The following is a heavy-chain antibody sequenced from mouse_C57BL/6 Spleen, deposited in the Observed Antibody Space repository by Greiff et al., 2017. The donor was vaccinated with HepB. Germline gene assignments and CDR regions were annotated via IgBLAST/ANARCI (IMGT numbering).Heavy chain of an antibody. CDR2: IDPETGGT. CDR3: TRDSSGFAY. Sequence: QVHVKQSGAELVRPGASVTLSCKASGYTFTDYEMHWVKQTPVHGLEWIGAIDPETGGTAYNQKFKGKAILTADKSSSTAYMALRSLTSEDSAVYYCTRDSSGFAYWGQGTLVTVSA. D-gene: IGHD3-2*02. J-gene: IGHJ3*01. V-gene: IGHV1-15*01. CDR1: GYTFTDYE.